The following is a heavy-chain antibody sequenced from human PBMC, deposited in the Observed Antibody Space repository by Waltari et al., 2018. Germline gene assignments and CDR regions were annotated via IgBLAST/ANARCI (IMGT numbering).Heavy chain of an antibody. CDR3: ARELIYCSGGSCNTYGMDV. V-gene: IGHV1-69*01. CDR1: GGTFSSYA. Sequence: QVQLVQSGAEVKKPGSSVKVSCKASGGTFSSYAISWVRQAPGQGLEWMGGIIPNFGTANYEQKFQGRVTITADESTSTAYMELSSLRSEDTAVYYCARELIYCSGGSCNTYGMDVWGQGTTVTVSS. D-gene: IGHD2-15*01. J-gene: IGHJ6*02. CDR2: IIPNFGTA.